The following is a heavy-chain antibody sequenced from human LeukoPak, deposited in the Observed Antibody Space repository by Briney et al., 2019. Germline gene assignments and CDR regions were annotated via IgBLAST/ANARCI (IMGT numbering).Heavy chain of an antibody. J-gene: IGHJ4*02. Sequence: SETLSLTCTVSGGSISSSSYYWGWIRQPPGKGLEWIGSIYYSGSTYYNPSLKSRVTISVDTSKNQFPLKLSSVTAADTAVYYCAIQDCSSTSCYWGVFDYWGQGTLVTVSS. CDR1: GGSISSSSYY. D-gene: IGHD2-2*01. V-gene: IGHV4-39*06. CDR2: IYYSGST. CDR3: AIQDCSSTSCYWGVFDY.